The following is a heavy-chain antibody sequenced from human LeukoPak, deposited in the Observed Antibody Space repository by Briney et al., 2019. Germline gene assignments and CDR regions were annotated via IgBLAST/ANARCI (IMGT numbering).Heavy chain of an antibody. V-gene: IGHV4-59*01. CDR1: GGSISNCY. D-gene: IGHD1-1*01. Sequence: SETLSLTCTVSGGSISNCYWSWIRRSPVKGLEWIGFIYYSGSTNYNPSLKSRVTISVDTSKNQFSLKLSSVTAADTAVYYCARARRWNAAVEGWWFDPWGQGTLVTVSS. CDR3: ARARRWNAAVEGWWFDP. CDR2: IYYSGST. J-gene: IGHJ5*02.